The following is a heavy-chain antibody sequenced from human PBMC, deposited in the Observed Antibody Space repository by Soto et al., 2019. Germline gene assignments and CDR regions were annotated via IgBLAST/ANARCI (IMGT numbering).Heavy chain of an antibody. J-gene: IGHJ6*02. CDR3: ARDQDYGYYHYYYYFGMDV. CDR2: INSDGSSP. Sequence: GGSLRLSCAASGFTFSSYWMHWVRQAPGKGLVWVSRINSDGSSPSYADSVKGRFTISRDNAKNTLDLQMNSLRAVDTAVYYGARDQDYGYYHYYYYFGMDVWGQGTTVTVSS. D-gene: IGHD4-17*01. V-gene: IGHV3-74*01. CDR1: GFTFSSYW.